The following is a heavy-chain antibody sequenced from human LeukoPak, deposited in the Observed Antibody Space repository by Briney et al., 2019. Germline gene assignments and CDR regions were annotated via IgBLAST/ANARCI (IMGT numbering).Heavy chain of an antibody. J-gene: IGHJ6*02. V-gene: IGHV4-59*01. CDR2: IYYSGST. D-gene: IGHD1-26*01. Sequence: PSETLSLTCTVSGGSISSYYWSWIRQPPGKGREWIGYIYYSGSTNYNPSLKSRVTISVDTSKNQFSLKLSSVTAADTAVYYCASGVVGAPYYFYYGMDVWGQGTTVTVSS. CDR3: ASGVVGAPYYFYYGMDV. CDR1: GGSISSYY.